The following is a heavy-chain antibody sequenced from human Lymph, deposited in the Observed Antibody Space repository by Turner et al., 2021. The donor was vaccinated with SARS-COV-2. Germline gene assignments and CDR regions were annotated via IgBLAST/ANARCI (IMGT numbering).Heavy chain of an antibody. V-gene: IGHV3-33*01. CDR2: IWYDGSNK. J-gene: IGHJ4*02. CDR3: ARDLRFGELPAADH. CDR1: GFTFSSYG. Sequence: QVQLVESGGGVVQPGRSLRLSCASSGFTFSSYGRHWVRQAPGKGLGWVAVIWYDGSNKYYADSVKGGFTISRDNSKNTLYLQMNSLRAEDTDVYYGARDLRFGELPAADHWGQGTLVTVSS. D-gene: IGHD3-10*01.